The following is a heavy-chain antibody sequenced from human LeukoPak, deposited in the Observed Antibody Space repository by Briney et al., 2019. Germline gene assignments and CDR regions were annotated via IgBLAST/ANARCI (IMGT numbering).Heavy chain of an antibody. V-gene: IGHV3-64*01. CDR2: ISSNGGST. J-gene: IGHJ4*02. CDR3: ARGTYYDSSGYYFFDY. D-gene: IGHD3-22*01. Sequence: GGSLRLSCAASGFTFSSYAMHWVRQAARPRLKDVSTISSNGGSTYYVNSVKGRFTISRDNSKNTLFLQLGSLRAEDMAVYYCARGTYYDSSGYYFFDYWGQGTLVTVSS. CDR1: GFTFSSYA.